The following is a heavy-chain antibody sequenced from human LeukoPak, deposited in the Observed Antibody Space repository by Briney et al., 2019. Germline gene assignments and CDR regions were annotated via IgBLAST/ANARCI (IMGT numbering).Heavy chain of an antibody. V-gene: IGHV1-69*05. CDR2: IIPIFGTA. CDR3: AREYYDFWSGYSPLGAYFDY. J-gene: IGHJ4*02. Sequence: SVKVSCKASGGTFSSYAISLVRQAPGQGLEWMGGIIPIFGTANYAQKFQGRVTIATDESTSTAYMELSSLRSEDTAVYYCAREYYDFWSGYSPLGAYFDYWGQGTLVTVSS. D-gene: IGHD3-3*01. CDR1: GGTFSSYA.